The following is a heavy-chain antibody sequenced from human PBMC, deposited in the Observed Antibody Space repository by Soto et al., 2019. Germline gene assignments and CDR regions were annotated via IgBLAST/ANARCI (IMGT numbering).Heavy chain of an antibody. CDR1: GGSISSYY. D-gene: IGHD3-3*01. CDR3: ARHVTDFWSGYYSDY. Sequence: PSETLSLTCTVSGGSISSYYWSWIRQPPGKGLEWIGYIYYSGSTNYNPSLKSRVTISVDTSKNQFSLRLSSVTAADTAVYYCARHVTDFWSGYYSDYWGQGTLVTVSS. V-gene: IGHV4-59*08. J-gene: IGHJ4*02. CDR2: IYYSGST.